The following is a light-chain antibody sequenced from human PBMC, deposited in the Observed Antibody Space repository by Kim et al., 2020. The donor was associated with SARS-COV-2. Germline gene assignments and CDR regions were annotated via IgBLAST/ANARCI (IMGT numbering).Light chain of an antibody. Sequence: GQRVTIAGSGGSSNIGAGSAVHWYQHLPGTTPRLLIYGDNNRPSGVPDRFSGSKSGTSASLAITGLQPEDEADYYCQSYDNSLTVFGGGTQLTVL. CDR3: QSYDNSLTV. J-gene: IGLJ2*01. CDR2: GDN. V-gene: IGLV1-40*01. CDR1: SSNIGAGSA.